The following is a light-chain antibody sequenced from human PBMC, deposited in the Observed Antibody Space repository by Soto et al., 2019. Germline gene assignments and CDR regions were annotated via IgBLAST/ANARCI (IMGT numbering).Light chain of an antibody. V-gene: IGLV1-44*01. CDR1: SSNIGSNT. CDR2: STN. Sequence: QSVLTQPPSASGTPGQRVTISCSGSSSNIGSNTVNWYQQLPGSAPKLLMYSTNQRPSGVPDRFSASKSGTSASLAISGLQSEDEADYYCAAWDGSLNVVLFGGGTKLTVL. CDR3: AAWDGSLNVVL. J-gene: IGLJ2*01.